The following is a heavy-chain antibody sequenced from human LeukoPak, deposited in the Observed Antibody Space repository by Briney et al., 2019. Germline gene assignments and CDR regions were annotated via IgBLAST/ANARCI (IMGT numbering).Heavy chain of an antibody. D-gene: IGHD3-16*01. CDR1: GFTFSSYD. CDR3: AKDQYDYVRGEFDY. V-gene: IGHV3-30*18. Sequence: AGGSLRLSCAASGFTFSSYDMHWVRQAPGKGLEWVAVISYDGNDKHYADSVKGRFTISRDNSKNTPYLQMNSLRVEDTAVYYCAKDQYDYVRGEFDYWGQGTLVTVSS. J-gene: IGHJ4*02. CDR2: ISYDGNDK.